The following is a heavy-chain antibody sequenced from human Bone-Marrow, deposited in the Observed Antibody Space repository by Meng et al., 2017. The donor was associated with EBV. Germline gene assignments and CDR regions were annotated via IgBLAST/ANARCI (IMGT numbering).Heavy chain of an antibody. J-gene: IGHJ4*02. D-gene: IGHD3-22*01. Sequence: EVQLVESGGGLVKPGGSLRLSCAASGFTFSSYSLNWVRQAPGKGLEWVSSISSISSYIYYADSVKGRFTISRDNAKNSLFLQMHSLRAEDTAVYYCARAGAGISMILTVPFFDYWGQGTLVTVSS. V-gene: IGHV3-21*01. CDR2: ISSISSYI. CDR3: ARAGAGISMILTVPFFDY. CDR1: GFTFSSYS.